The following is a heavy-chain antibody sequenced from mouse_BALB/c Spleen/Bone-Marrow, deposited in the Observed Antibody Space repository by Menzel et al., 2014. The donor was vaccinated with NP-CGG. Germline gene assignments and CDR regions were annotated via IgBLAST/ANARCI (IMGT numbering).Heavy chain of an antibody. Sequence: VQLQQSGAELMKPGASVKISCKATGNTFSSYWIEWVKQRPGHGLEWIGEILPGSGSTNYNEKFKGKATFTADTSSNTAYMQLSSLTSEDSAVYYCASFYGRFAYWGQGTLVTVSA. D-gene: IGHD1-1*02. J-gene: IGHJ3*01. CDR3: ASFYGRFAY. CDR2: ILPGSGST. V-gene: IGHV1-9*01. CDR1: GNTFSSYW.